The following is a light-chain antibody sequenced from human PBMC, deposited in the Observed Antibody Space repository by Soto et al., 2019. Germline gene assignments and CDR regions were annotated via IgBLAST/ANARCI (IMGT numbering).Light chain of an antibody. CDR2: RAS. V-gene: IGKV1-5*03. CDR1: QSISRR. Sequence: DIQMTQSPSTLSASIGDRVTITCRASQSISRRLAWYQQKPQKPPKLLIYRASSLESGVPSRFSGSESGTEFTLTISSLQPDDSAIYYCQHYYSYPYTFGQGTKVDIK. J-gene: IGKJ2*01. CDR3: QHYYSYPYT.